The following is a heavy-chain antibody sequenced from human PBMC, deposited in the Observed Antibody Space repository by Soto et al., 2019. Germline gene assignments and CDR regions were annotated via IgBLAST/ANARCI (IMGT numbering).Heavy chain of an antibody. V-gene: IGHV3-23*01. J-gene: IGHJ3*02. D-gene: IGHD3-10*01. CDR3: AKDINYGSGSYIAFDI. CDR1: GFTFRNYA. Sequence: EVQLLESGGGFVQPGGSLRLSCAASGFTFRNYAMTWVRQAPGKGLEWVSGISYSGGTTYSADSVKGRFTISRDNSENTLYLQLNSLRAEDTAVYYCAKDINYGSGSYIAFDIWGQGTMVTVSS. CDR2: ISYSGGTT.